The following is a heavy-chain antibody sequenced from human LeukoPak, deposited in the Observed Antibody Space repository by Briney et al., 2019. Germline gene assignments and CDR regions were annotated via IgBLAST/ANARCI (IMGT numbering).Heavy chain of an antibody. CDR2: ISGSGGNT. CDR1: GFTFNSYA. V-gene: IGHV3-23*01. CDR3: AKEPYSSSWNLFDY. D-gene: IGHD6-13*01. J-gene: IGHJ4*02. Sequence: GGSLRLSCAASGFTFNSYAMSWVRQAPGKGLEWVSAISGSGGNTYYADSVKGRFTISRDNSKNTLYLQMNSLRAEDTAVYYCAKEPYSSSWNLFDYWGQGTLVTVSS.